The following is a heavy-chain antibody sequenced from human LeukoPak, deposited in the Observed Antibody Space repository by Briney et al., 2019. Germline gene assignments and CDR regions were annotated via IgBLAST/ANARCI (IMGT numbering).Heavy chain of an antibody. D-gene: IGHD2-2*01. CDR1: GGTFSSHA. J-gene: IGHJ6*03. V-gene: IGHV1-69*05. CDR2: IIPTSGTV. Sequence: SVKVTCKASGGTFSSHAIAWVRQAPGQGPEWMGGIIPTSGTVHYAQKFQGRVTITTDESTHTAFMELSSLTSDDTAVYFCARGLQYQLLKALGYYYMDVWGEGTTVTVSS. CDR3: ARGLQYQLLKALGYYYMDV.